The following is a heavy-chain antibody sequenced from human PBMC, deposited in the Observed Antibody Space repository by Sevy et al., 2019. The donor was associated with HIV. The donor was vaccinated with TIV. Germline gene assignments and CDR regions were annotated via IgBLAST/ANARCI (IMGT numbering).Heavy chain of an antibody. CDR3: ARDQRNSSGWYYYYYYMDV. J-gene: IGHJ6*03. CDR1: GFTFSSYW. CDR2: INSDGSST. V-gene: IGHV3-74*01. D-gene: IGHD6-19*01. Sequence: GGSLRLSCAASGFTFSSYWMHWVRQAPGKGLAWVSRINSDGSSTSYADSVKGRFTISRDNAKNTLYLQMNSLRAEDTAVYYCARDQRNSSGWYYYYYYMDVWGKGTTVTVSS.